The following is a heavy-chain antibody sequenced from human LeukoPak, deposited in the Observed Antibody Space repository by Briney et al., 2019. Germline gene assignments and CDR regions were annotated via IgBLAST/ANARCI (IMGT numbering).Heavy chain of an antibody. J-gene: IGHJ4*02. CDR2: MSSLSGTI. Sequence: PGGSVRLPCAPSILTFSGYAVLGLPRSRGRARECVSYMSSLSGTINYADSVKGRFINSRDNAQNSMFLPMNSLRAEDTAVYYCVRDQGGAVSYWGQGTLVTVSS. D-gene: IGHD3-16*01. CDR1: ILTFSGY. V-gene: IGHV3-48*01. CDR3: VRDQGGAVSY.